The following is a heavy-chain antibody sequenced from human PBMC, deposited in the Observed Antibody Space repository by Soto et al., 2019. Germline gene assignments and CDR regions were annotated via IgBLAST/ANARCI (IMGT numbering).Heavy chain of an antibody. J-gene: IGHJ6*02. Sequence: SQTLSLTCAISGDSVSSNSAAWNWIRQSPSRGLEWLGRTYYRSKWYNDYAVSVKSRITINPDTSKNQFSLQLNSVTPEDTAVYYCARDLRAATIDDYYYGMDVWGQGTTVTVSS. CDR1: GDSVSSNSAA. CDR3: ARDLRAATIDDYYYGMDV. CDR2: TYYRSKWYN. D-gene: IGHD5-12*01. V-gene: IGHV6-1*01.